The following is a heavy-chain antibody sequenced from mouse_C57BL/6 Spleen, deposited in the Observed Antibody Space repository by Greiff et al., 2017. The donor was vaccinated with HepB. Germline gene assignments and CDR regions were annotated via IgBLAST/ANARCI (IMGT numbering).Heavy chain of an antibody. V-gene: IGHV1-22*01. J-gene: IGHJ1*03. CDR2: INPNNGGT. CDR3: ARGGGHWYFDV. Sequence: EVQLQESGPELVKPGASVKMSCKASGYTFTDYNMHWVKQSHGKSLEWIGYINPNNGGTSYNQKFKGKATLTVNKSSSTAYMELRSLTSEESAVYYCARGGGHWYFDVWGTGTTVTVSS. CDR1: GYTFTDYN.